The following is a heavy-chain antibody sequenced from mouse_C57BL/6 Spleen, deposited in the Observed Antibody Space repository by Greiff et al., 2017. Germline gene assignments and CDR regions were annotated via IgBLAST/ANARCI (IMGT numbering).Heavy chain of an antibody. D-gene: IGHD1-1*01. V-gene: IGHV5-4*01. Sequence: EVQGVESGGGLVKPGGSLKLSCAASGFTFSSYAMSWVRQTPEKRLEWVATISDGGSYTYYPDNVKGRFTISRDNAKNNLYLQMSHLKSEDTAMYYCAREHYGSSYWFAYWGQGTLVTVSA. CDR2: ISDGGSYT. CDR1: GFTFSSYA. J-gene: IGHJ3*01. CDR3: AREHYGSSYWFAY.